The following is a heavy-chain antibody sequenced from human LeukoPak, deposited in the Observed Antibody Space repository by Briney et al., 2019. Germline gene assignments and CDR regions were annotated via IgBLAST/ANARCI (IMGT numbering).Heavy chain of an antibody. J-gene: IGHJ4*02. Sequence: ASVKVSCKASGYTFTGYYMHWVRQAPGQGLEWMGWINPNSGGTDYAQKFQGRVTMTRDTSTSTVYMELSSLRSEDTAVYYCARNYADYFDYWGQGTLVTVSS. D-gene: IGHD2-2*01. V-gene: IGHV1-2*02. CDR2: INPNSGGT. CDR3: ARNYADYFDY. CDR1: GYTFTGYY.